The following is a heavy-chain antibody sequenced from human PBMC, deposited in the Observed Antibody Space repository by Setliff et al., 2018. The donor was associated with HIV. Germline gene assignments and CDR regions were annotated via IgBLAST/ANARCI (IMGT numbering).Heavy chain of an antibody. CDR3: ARDQYSGYDFLWYYYYGMDV. CDR2: INPNSGGT. Sequence: ASVKVSCKASGYTFTSYYMHWVRQAPGQGLEWMGWINPNSGGTNYAQKFQGRVTMTRDTSISTAFMELSRLGSDDTAVFYCARDQYSGYDFLWYYYYGMDVWGQGTTVTVSS. D-gene: IGHD5-12*01. J-gene: IGHJ6*02. CDR1: GYTFTSYY. V-gene: IGHV1-2*02.